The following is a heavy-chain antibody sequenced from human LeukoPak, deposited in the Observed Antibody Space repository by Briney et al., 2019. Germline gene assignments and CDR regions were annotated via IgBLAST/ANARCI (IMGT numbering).Heavy chain of an antibody. D-gene: IGHD2-15*01. V-gene: IGHV3-23*01. CDR1: GFTFNNYA. J-gene: IGHJ4*02. CDR2: ITNSGGST. Sequence: QPGGSLRLSCAASGFTFNNYAMTWVRQAPGKGLEWVSAITNSGGSTYYADSVKGRFTISRDNSKNTLYLQMNSLRDEDTAVYHCAKQGSCSGGGCYAHHFDSWGQGTLVIVSS. CDR3: AKQGSCSGGGCYAHHFDS.